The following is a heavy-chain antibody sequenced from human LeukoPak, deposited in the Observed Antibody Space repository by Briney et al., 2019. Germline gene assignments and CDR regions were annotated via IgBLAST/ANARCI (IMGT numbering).Heavy chain of an antibody. CDR2: IRYDGSNK. J-gene: IGHJ2*01. CDR3: AKSSYYYDSSGYSTPDL. Sequence: PGGSLRLSCAASGFTFSSYGMHWVRQAPGKGLEWVAFIRYDGSNKYYADSVKGRFTISRDNSKNTLYLQMNSLRAEDTAVYYCAKSSYYYDSSGYSTPDLWSRGTLVTVSS. V-gene: IGHV3-30*02. CDR1: GFTFSSYG. D-gene: IGHD3-22*01.